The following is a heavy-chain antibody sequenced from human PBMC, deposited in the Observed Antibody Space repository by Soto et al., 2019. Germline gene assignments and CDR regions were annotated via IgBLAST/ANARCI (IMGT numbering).Heavy chain of an antibody. Sequence: NPSETLSLTCTVSGGSISSYYWSWIRQPPGKGLEWIGYIYYSGSTNYNPSLKSRVTISVDTSKNQFSLKLSSVTAADTAVYYCARVELEVVAATSWYFDLWGRGTLVTVSS. J-gene: IGHJ2*01. D-gene: IGHD2-15*01. CDR2: IYYSGST. V-gene: IGHV4-59*01. CDR3: ARVELEVVAATSWYFDL. CDR1: GGSISSYY.